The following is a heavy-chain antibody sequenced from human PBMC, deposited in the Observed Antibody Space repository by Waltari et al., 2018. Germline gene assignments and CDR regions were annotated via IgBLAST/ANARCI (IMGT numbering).Heavy chain of an antibody. J-gene: IGHJ5*02. CDR3: ARDPPSAVTTPNWFDP. CDR1: GGTFSSYA. D-gene: IGHD4-17*01. V-gene: IGHV1-69*08. Sequence: QVQLVQSGAEVKKPGSSVKVSCKASGGTFSSYAISWVRQAPGQGLEWMGRIVPIFGTANYAQTFHGRVTITAYKSTSTAYMELSSLRSEDTAVYYCARDPPSAVTTPNWFDPWGQGTLVTVSS. CDR2: IVPIFGTA.